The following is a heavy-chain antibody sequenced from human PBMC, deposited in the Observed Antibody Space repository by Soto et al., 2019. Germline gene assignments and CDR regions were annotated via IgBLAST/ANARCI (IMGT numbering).Heavy chain of an antibody. CDR1: GYSFTSYW. D-gene: IGHD4-4*01. J-gene: IGHJ6*03. CDR2: IYPGDSDT. Sequence: PGESLKISCKGSGYSFTSYWIGWVRQMPGKGLEWMGIIYPGDSDTRYSPSFQGQVTISADKSISTAYLQWSSLKASDTAMYYCARYEGSYSNYHPYYYYYMDVWGKGTTVTVSS. CDR3: ARYEGSYSNYHPYYYYYMDV. V-gene: IGHV5-51*01.